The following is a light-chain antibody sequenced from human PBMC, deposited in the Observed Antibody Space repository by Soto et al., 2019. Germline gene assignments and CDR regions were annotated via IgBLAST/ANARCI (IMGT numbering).Light chain of an antibody. CDR1: TGAVTSDSY. Sequence: QAVMTQEPSLTVSPGGTVTLTCASSTGAVTSDSYPSWFQQKPGQAPRALIYTISNKHSWTPARFSGYLLGGNAALKMSDVQPEDEAAYFCLLCYYGAHVCGPGTKVTVL. CDR2: TIS. J-gene: IGLJ1*01. V-gene: IGLV7-43*01. CDR3: LLCYYGAHV.